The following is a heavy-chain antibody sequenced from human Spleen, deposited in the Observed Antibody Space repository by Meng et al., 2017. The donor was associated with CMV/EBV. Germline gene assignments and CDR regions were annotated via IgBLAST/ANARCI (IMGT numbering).Heavy chain of an antibody. D-gene: IGHD3-3*01. Sequence: GESLKISCAVSGFTVGTNHMTWVRQAPGKGLMWVSTFYSGGRTDYADSVKGRFTISRDSSKNTLYLQMTSLRVEDTGVYYCARDRRYDLWSGYDVWGQGTTVTVSS. J-gene: IGHJ6*02. CDR1: GFTVGTNH. V-gene: IGHV3-53*01. CDR3: ARDRRYDLWSGYDV. CDR2: FYSGGRT.